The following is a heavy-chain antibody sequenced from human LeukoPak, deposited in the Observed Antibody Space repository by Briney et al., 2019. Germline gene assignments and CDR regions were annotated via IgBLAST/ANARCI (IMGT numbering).Heavy chain of an antibody. CDR3: ARRYSYGRYFDY. D-gene: IGHD5-18*01. CDR1: GGSFSGYY. J-gene: IGHJ4*02. V-gene: IGHV4-34*01. Sequence: PSETLSLTCAAYGGSFSGYYWSWIRQPPGKGLEWIGEINHSGSTNYNPSLKSRVTISVDTSKNQFSLKLSSVTAADTAVYYCARRYSYGRYFDYWGQGTLVTVSS. CDR2: INHSGST.